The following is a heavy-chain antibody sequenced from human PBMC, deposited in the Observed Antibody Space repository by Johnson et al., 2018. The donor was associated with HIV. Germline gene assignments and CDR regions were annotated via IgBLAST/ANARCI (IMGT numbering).Heavy chain of an antibody. Sequence: QVQLVESGGGVVQPGGSLRLSCAASGFTFSNYAMHWVRQAPGKGLEWVAVISYDGSNKYYADSVKGRFTISRDNSKNTLYLQMNSLRAEDTAVYYCANPTGSDAFDIWGQGTMVTVCS. V-gene: IGHV3-30-3*02. CDR3: ANPTGSDAFDI. CDR1: GFTFSNYA. D-gene: IGHD1-1*01. J-gene: IGHJ3*02. CDR2: ISYDGSNK.